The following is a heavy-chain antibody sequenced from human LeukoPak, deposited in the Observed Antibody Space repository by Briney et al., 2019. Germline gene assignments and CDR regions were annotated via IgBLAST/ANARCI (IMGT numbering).Heavy chain of an antibody. CDR3: ARGQFWRGSEIRV. D-gene: IGHD1-26*01. CDR1: GGSISSSSYY. V-gene: IGHV4-39*07. J-gene: IGHJ4*02. Sequence: SETLSLTCTVSGGSISSSSYYWGWIRQPPGKGLEWIGSIYYSGSTYYNPSLKSRVTISVDTSKNQFSLKLSSVTAADTAVYYCARGQFWRGSEIRVWGQGTLVTVSS. CDR2: IYYSGST.